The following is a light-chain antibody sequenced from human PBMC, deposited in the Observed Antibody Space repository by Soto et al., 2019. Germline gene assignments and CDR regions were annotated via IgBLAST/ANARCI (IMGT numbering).Light chain of an antibody. CDR2: EVS. CDR3: SSYTGSSINTVV. V-gene: IGLV2-14*01. J-gene: IGLJ2*01. Sequence: QSALTQPASVSGSPGQSITISWTGTSSDVGKYSYVSWYQQHPAKAPKLMIFEVSNWPSGVSNRFSGSKSGNTASLTISGLQAEDEADYYCSSYTGSSINTVVFGGGTKLTVL. CDR1: SSDVGKYSY.